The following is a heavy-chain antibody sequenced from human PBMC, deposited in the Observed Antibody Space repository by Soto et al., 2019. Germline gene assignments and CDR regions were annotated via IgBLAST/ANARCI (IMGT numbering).Heavy chain of an antibody. J-gene: IGHJ3*02. D-gene: IGHD2-15*01. CDR3: ARHPAVVAATDAFDI. V-gene: IGHV4-59*08. Sequence: SETLSLTCTVSGGSISSYYWSWIRQPPGKGLEWIGYIYYSGSTNYNPSLKSRVTISVDTSKNQFSLKLSSVTAADTAVYYCARHPAVVAATDAFDIWGQGTMVTVSS. CDR2: IYYSGST. CDR1: GGSISSYY.